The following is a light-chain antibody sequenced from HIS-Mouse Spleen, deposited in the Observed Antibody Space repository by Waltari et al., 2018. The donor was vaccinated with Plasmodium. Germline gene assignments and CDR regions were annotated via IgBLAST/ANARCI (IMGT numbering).Light chain of an antibody. J-gene: IGKJ5*01. CDR2: DAS. CDR1: QSVSSY. Sequence: EIVFTQSPATLSLSPRERATLPCPDSQSVSSYLAWYQQKPGQAPRLLIYDASNRATGIPARFSGSGSGTDFTLTISSLEPEDFAVYYCQQRSNWPITFGQGTRLEIK. CDR3: QQRSNWPIT. V-gene: IGKV3-11*01.